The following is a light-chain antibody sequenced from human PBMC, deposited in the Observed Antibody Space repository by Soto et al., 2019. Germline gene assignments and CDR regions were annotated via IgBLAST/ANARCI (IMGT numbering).Light chain of an antibody. CDR1: QSISSY. CDR3: QQYGGSPET. CDR2: AAS. Sequence: DIQMTQSPSSLSASVGDRVTITCRASQSISSYLNWYQQKPGKAPKLLIYAASSLQSGFPSRFTGSGSGTDFTLTISSLQPEDFAVYYCQQYGGSPETFGQGTKVEIK. V-gene: IGKV1-39*01. J-gene: IGKJ1*01.